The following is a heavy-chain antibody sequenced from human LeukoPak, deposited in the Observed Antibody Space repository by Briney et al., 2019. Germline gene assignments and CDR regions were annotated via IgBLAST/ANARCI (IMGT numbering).Heavy chain of an antibody. J-gene: IGHJ1*01. D-gene: IGHD1-26*01. Sequence: AETLSLTCAVYGGSFSGYYWSWIRQPPGKGLEWIGEINHSGSTNYNPSLKSRVTISVDTSKNQFSLKLSSVTAADTAVYYCAGRYSGSYYFLSWGQGTLVTVSS. CDR1: GGSFSGYY. CDR2: INHSGST. CDR3: AGRYSGSYYFLS. V-gene: IGHV4-34*01.